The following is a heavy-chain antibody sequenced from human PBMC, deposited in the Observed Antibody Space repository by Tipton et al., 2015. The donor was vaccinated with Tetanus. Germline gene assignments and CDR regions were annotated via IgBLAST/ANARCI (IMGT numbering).Heavy chain of an antibody. V-gene: IGHV3-15*01. CDR1: GFTFKNAW. J-gene: IGHJ4*02. CDR2: IKTKTDGGTT. CDR3: SGHTDY. Sequence: SLRLSCAGSGFTFKNAWFTWVRQVPGKGLEWVGRIKTKTDGGTTDYAAPVKGRFTISREDSKNTLYLQMDSLKIGDTAIYYCSGHTDYWGQGTPVSVSS.